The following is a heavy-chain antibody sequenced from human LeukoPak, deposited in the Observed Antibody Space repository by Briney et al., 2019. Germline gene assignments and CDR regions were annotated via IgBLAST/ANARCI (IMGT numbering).Heavy chain of an antibody. D-gene: IGHD3-3*01. V-gene: IGHV1-8*01. CDR1: GYTFTSYD. CDR2: MNPNSGNT. CDR3: ARGGGYDFWSGYYRDWFDP. J-gene: IGHJ5*02. Sequence: ASVTVSFKASGYTFTSYDINWVRQATGQGLEWMGWMNPNSGNTGYAQKFQGRVTMTRNTSISTAYMELSSLRSEDTVVYYCARGGGYDFWSGYYRDWFDPWGQGTLVTVSS.